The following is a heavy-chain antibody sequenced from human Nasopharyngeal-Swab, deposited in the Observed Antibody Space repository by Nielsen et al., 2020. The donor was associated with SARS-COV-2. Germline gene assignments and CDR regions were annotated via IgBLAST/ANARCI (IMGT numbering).Heavy chain of an antibody. CDR3: ARDGIKDQYCIDGKCSPAY. CDR1: GYTPISYG. Sequence: ASVKVSCKASGYTPISYGINWVRQTPGQGLEWVGRINTLDGDRKYAQKVQGRLTMTTDTASSTAYMELRSLRSDDTAVYFCARDGIKDQYCIDGKCSPAYWGQGTLVIVSS. CDR2: INTLDGDR. D-gene: IGHD2/OR15-2a*01. J-gene: IGHJ4*02. V-gene: IGHV1-18*01.